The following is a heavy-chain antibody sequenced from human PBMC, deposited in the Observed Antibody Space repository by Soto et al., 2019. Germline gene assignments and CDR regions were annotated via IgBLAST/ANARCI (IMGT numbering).Heavy chain of an antibody. J-gene: IGHJ4*02. CDR1: GFTFSNHW. V-gene: IGHV3-74*01. D-gene: IGHD3-9*01. CDR2: INSDGSIT. CDR3: ARILYYDLFTGQDY. Sequence: EVQLVESGGGLVQPGGSLRLSCAASGFTFSNHWMHWVRQAPGKGLVWVSHINSDGSITNYADSVRGRFTISRDNAKNTLYLQMNSLRSEDTAVYYCARILYYDLFTGQDYWGQGTLVTVSS.